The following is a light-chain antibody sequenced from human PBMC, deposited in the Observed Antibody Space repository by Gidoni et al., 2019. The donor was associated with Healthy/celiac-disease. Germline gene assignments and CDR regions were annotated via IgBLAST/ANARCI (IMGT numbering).Light chain of an antibody. Sequence: DIVMTQSPDPLAVSLGERATFNCKSSQSVLYNSNNKNYLAWYQQKPGQPPKLLIYWASTRESGVPDRFSGSGSGTDFTLTISSLQAEDVAVYYCQQYYSTPQTFGQGTKVEIK. CDR3: QQYYSTPQT. CDR2: WAS. V-gene: IGKV4-1*01. J-gene: IGKJ1*01. CDR1: QSVLYNSNNKNY.